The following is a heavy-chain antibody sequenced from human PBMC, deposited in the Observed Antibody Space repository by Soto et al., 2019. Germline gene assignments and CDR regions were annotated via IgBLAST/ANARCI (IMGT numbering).Heavy chain of an antibody. V-gene: IGHV4-39*07. D-gene: IGHD2-8*01. Sequence: SETLSLTCTVSGGSISSSSYYWSWIRQPPGKGLEWIGEINHSGSTNYNPSLKSRVTISVDTSKNQFSLKLSSVTAADTAVYYCARVISDCTNGVCYLGSHYYYYYYMDVWGKGTTVTVSS. J-gene: IGHJ6*03. CDR2: INHSGST. CDR3: ARVISDCTNGVCYLGSHYYYYYYMDV. CDR1: GGSISSSSYY.